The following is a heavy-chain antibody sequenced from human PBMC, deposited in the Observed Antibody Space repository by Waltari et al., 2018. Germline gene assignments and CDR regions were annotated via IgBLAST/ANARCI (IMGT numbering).Heavy chain of an antibody. D-gene: IGHD3-9*01. J-gene: IGHJ4*02. CDR3: AKRGGVAPGTGYFDY. Sequence: EVQLLESGGGLVQPGGSLRLSCSASGFTFSNYDISWVRQAPGGVLGWLPAITVSQIAGPGTTFYEESGKGRCTISRDNSRNTAYLQMNSLRVDDTAVYYCAKRGGVAPGTGYFDYWGQGAPVTVSS. V-gene: IGHV3-23*01. CDR2: ITVSQIAGPGTT. CDR1: GFTFSNYD.